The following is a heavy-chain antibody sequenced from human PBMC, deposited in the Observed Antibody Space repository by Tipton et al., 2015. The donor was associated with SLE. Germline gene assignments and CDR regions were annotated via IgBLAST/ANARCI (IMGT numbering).Heavy chain of an antibody. V-gene: IGHV3-30*02. CDR1: GFTFSSSG. D-gene: IGHD4-23*01. CDR3: AKDFTVGAGYFDY. Sequence: GSLRLSCAASGFTFSSSGMHWVRQAPGKGLEWGTFIRDDGSDRYQADSVKGRFTISRDNSKNTLYLQMNSLRAEDTAINYCAKDFTVGAGYFDYWGQGTLVTVSS. J-gene: IGHJ4*02. CDR2: IRDDGSDR.